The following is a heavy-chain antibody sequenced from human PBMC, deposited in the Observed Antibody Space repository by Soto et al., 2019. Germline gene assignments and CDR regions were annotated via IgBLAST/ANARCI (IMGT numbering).Heavy chain of an antibody. CDR1: GFTFTDYY. D-gene: IGHD3-3*01. V-gene: IGHV3-11*05. CDR3: AVDGSGSRAYIQH. J-gene: IGHJ1*01. CDR2: ISSTGSYT. Sequence: QVQLVESGGGLVKPGGSLRLSCAASGFTFTDYYMSWIRQAPGKGLEWVSYISSTGSYTNYADSVKGRFTISRDNANNSLYLQMNSLRAEDSAVYYCAVDGSGSRAYIQHWGQGTLVTVSS.